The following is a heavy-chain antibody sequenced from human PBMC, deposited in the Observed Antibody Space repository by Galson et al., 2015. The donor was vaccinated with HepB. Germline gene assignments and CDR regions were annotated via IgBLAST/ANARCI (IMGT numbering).Heavy chain of an antibody. CDR2: ISAGSTTR. V-gene: IGHV3-48*02. CDR1: GFSFSSHS. CDR3: ARNPASYDYYNMDV. Sequence: SLRLSCAASGFSFSSHSMNWVRQAPGKGLEWVSYISAGSTTRYYAASVKGRFTIFRDNARNSVSLHMSSLRDEDTAVYYCARNPASYDYYNMDVWGQGTTVTVSS. J-gene: IGHJ6*02. D-gene: IGHD6-25*01.